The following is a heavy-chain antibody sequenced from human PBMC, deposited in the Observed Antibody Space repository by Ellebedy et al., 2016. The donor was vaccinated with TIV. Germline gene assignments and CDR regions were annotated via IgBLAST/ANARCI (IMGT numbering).Heavy chain of an antibody. CDR1: GDSISSGDYY. CDR3: ARVAYYFGSGSLNWFDP. J-gene: IGHJ5*02. CDR2: IFYSGST. Sequence: SETLSLXXTVSGDSISSGDYYWSWIRQPPGKGLEWIGHIFYSGSTYYNPSLKSRVTISVDTSKNQFSLKLSSVTAADTAVFYCARVAYYFGSGSLNWFDPWGQGTLVTVSS. D-gene: IGHD3-10*01. V-gene: IGHV4-30-4*01.